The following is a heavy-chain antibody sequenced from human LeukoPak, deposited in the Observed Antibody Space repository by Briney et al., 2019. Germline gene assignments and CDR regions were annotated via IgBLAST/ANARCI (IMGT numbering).Heavy chain of an antibody. Sequence: GGSLRLSCVASGFSVSDYYMNWVRQAPGKGLDWLSVIYTGGATFYADSVRGRFTVSRDKSENTLYLQMNSLTVEDTAVYYCAKDQSRGYDYVWGSYDYWGQGTLVTVSS. CDR3: AKDQSRGYDYVWGSYDY. D-gene: IGHD3-16*01. V-gene: IGHV3-66*01. CDR1: GFSVSDYY. CDR2: IYTGGAT. J-gene: IGHJ4*02.